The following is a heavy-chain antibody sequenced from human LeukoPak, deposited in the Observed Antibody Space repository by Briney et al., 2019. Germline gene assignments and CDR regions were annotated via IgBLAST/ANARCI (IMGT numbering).Heavy chain of an antibody. CDR3: ARGYYDSSAYYHTYFDY. CDR2: IYSGGST. CDR1: GFTVSSNY. J-gene: IGHJ4*02. D-gene: IGHD3-22*01. Sequence: GGSLRLSCAASGFTVSSNYMSWVRQAPGKGLEWVSVIYSGGSTYYADSVKGRFTISRDNSKNTLYLQMNSLRAEDTAVYYCARGYYDSSAYYHTYFDYWGQGTLVTVSS. V-gene: IGHV3-53*01.